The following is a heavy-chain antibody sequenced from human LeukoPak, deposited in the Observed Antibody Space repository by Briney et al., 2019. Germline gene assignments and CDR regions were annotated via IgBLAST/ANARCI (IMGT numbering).Heavy chain of an antibody. CDR2: IIPIFGTA. J-gene: IGHJ4*02. CDR3: AFDSSGYSEDFDY. V-gene: IGHV1-69*05. Sequence: RASVKVSCKASGGTFSSYAISWVRQAPGQGLEWMGGIIPIFGTANYAQKIQGRVTMTTDTSTSTAYMELRSLRSDDTAVYYCAFDSSGYSEDFDYWGQGTVVTVSS. CDR1: GGTFSSYA. D-gene: IGHD3-22*01.